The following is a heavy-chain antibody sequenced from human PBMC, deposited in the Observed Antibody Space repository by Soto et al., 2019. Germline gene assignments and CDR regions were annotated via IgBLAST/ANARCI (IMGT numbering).Heavy chain of an antibody. J-gene: IGHJ3*01. Sequence: KAAGYSLTIYAMHWVRQDPGQGLEWMGGIIPIFGTANYAQKFQGRVTITADESTSTAYMELSSLRSEDTAVHYCARDVDWGQGTMVTVSS. CDR1: GYSLTIYA. CDR3: ARDVD. D-gene: IGHD2-15*01. CDR2: IIPIFGTA. V-gene: IGHV1-69*01.